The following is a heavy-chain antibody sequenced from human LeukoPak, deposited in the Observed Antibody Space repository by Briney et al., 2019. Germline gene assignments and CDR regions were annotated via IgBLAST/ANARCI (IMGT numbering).Heavy chain of an antibody. J-gene: IGHJ5*02. V-gene: IGHV3-30*02. CDR3: AKGLAGSGILSNWFDP. CDR1: GFTFTTYG. D-gene: IGHD3-10*01. Sequence: GGSLRLSCAASGFTFTTYGMHWVRQAPGKGLEWVACIYPDGNNKDYADSVKGRFIISRDNSKNILFLQMNSLRAADTAVYYCAKGLAGSGILSNWFDPWGQGTLVTVSS. CDR2: IYPDGNNK.